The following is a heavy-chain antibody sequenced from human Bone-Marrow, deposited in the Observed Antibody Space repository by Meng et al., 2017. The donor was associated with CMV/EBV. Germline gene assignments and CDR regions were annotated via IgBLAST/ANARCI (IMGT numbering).Heavy chain of an antibody. Sequence: GGSLRLSCVASGFTFSDYYMTWIRQPPGKGLEWISYISCRTPEISYADSVKGRFTISRDNANNPRYLQMNSLRPEDSAIYYCARRYGRFVDWGQRTRVTVSS. CDR3: ARRYGRFVD. J-gene: IGHJ4*01. CDR2: ISCRTPEI. V-gene: IGHV3-11*01. CDR1: GFTFSDYY. D-gene: IGHD3-3*01.